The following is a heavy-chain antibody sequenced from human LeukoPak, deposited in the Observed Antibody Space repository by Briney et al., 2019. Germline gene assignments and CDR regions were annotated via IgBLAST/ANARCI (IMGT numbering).Heavy chain of an antibody. CDR3: ARGHISGRAFVDY. J-gene: IGHJ4*02. V-gene: IGHV3-64*01. CDR1: GFTFSSYV. Sequence: GGSLTLSCAASGFTFSSYVMHWVRQAPGKGLECVSCISPSERYTYYAHSVKGRFTISRDKAKNKLHLQMGTLRADDRAVYDCARGHISGRAFVDYWGQGTLVTVSS. D-gene: IGHD3-10*01. CDR2: ISPSERYT.